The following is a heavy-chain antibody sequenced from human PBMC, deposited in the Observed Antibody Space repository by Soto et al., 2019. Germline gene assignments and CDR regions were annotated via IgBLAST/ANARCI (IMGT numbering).Heavy chain of an antibody. V-gene: IGHV3-23*01. CDR3: ANRPRYYNMDV. Sequence: EAQLLESGGGLVQPGGSLRLSCAASGLMFNTYAMTWVRQAPGKGLGWVATITSTGGGTYYADSVKGRFTISRDNSNNRLYLQMYSLRAEDTAVYFCANRPRYYNMDVWGQGTTVTVSS. J-gene: IGHJ6*02. CDR1: GLMFNTYA. CDR2: ITSTGGGT.